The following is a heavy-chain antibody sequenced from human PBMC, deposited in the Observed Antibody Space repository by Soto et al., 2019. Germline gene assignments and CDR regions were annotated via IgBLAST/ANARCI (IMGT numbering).Heavy chain of an antibody. CDR3: SRDLGYRGLLDY. J-gene: IGHJ4*01. V-gene: IGHV3-9*01. Sequence: SLRLSCAASGCTFDEYTMHWIRLAPVQGLERVSGISWNSGSIGYADSVKGRFTISRDNAKNSLYLQMNSLRAEDTALYYCSRDLGYRGLLDYPAQRSSVLVSS. CDR1: GCTFDEYT. D-gene: IGHD3-10*01. CDR2: ISWNSGSI.